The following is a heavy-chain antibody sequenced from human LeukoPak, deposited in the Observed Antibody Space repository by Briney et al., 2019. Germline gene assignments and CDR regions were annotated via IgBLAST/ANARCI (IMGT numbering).Heavy chain of an antibody. J-gene: IGHJ6*02. CDR3: ARDTPYDFWSGYYLDPYYYGMDV. CDR2: IYYSGST. CDR1: GGSISSGGYY. D-gene: IGHD3-3*01. V-gene: IGHV4-31*03. Sequence: SETLSLTCTVSGGSISSGGYYWSWIRQHPGKGLEWIGYIYYSGSTYYNPSLKSRVTISVDTSKNQFSLKLSPVTAADTAVYYCARDTPYDFWSGYYLDPYYYGMDVWGQGTTVTVSS.